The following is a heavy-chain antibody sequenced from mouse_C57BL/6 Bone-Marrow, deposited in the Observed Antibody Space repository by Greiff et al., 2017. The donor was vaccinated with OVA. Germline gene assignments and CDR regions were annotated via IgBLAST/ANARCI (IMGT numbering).Heavy chain of an antibody. Sequence: VKLQESGAELVRPGASVTLSCKASGYTFTDYEMHWVKQTPVHGLEWIGAIDPETGGTAYNQKFKGKAILTADKSSSTAYMELRSLTSEDSAVYYCTRGRFPPFASWGQGTLVTVSA. J-gene: IGHJ3*01. V-gene: IGHV1-15*01. CDR2: IDPETGGT. CDR3: TRGRFPPFAS. CDR1: GYTFTDYE.